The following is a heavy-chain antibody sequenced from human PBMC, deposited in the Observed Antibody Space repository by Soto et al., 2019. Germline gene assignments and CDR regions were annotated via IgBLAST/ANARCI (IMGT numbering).Heavy chain of an antibody. CDR3: ARVPMVDTEYYYYYGMGV. J-gene: IGHJ6*02. Sequence: VXSVKVSCKASAYTFTSYYVHWVRQAPGQGLEWMGIINPSGGSTSYAQKFQGRVTMTRDTSTSTVYMELSSLRSEDTAVYYCARVPMVDTEYYYYYGMGVWGQGTTVTVSS. CDR1: AYTFTSYY. CDR2: INPSGGST. V-gene: IGHV1-46*01. D-gene: IGHD2-15*01.